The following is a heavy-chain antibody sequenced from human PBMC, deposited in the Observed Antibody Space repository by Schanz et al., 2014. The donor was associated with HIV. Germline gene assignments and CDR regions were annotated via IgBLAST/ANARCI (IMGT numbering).Heavy chain of an antibody. Sequence: QVQLVQSGAEVTKPGSSVKVSCKASGDSFTNYVISWGRQAPGQGLEWLGGIVPISGSANYPQKFQGRVTITADKSTSTVYMDLSSLRSEDTAVYYCARTYTGDWSTGADWGQGTLVTVSS. V-gene: IGHV1-69*06. CDR1: GDSFTNYV. D-gene: IGHD2-21*02. CDR2: IVPISGSA. J-gene: IGHJ4*02. CDR3: ARTYTGDWSTGAD.